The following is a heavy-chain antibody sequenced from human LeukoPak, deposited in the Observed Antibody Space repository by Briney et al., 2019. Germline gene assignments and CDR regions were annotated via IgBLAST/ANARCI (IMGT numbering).Heavy chain of an antibody. V-gene: IGHV1-69*04. Sequence: SVKVSCKASGGTFSSYAISWVLQAPGQGLEWMGSIIPILCIANYAQKFECRLTITADKSTSPAYMELSSLRSEDTAVYYCARDRHIVVVTAIHDAFDIWGQGTMVTVSS. CDR3: ARDRHIVVVTAIHDAFDI. CDR1: GGTFSSYA. J-gene: IGHJ3*02. D-gene: IGHD2-21*02. CDR2: IIPILCIA.